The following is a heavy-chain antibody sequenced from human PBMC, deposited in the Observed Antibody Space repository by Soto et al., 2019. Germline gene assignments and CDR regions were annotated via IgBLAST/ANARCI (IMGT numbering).Heavy chain of an antibody. D-gene: IGHD7-27*01. Sequence: GGSLRLSCAASGFTFSSYGMHWVRQAPGKGLEWVSAISGSGSSTYYADSVKGRFTISRDNSKNTLYLQMNSLRVEDTAIYYCAKAWGIDYWGQGTLVTVSS. CDR1: GFTFSSYG. CDR3: AKAWGIDY. V-gene: IGHV3-23*01. J-gene: IGHJ4*02. CDR2: ISGSGSST.